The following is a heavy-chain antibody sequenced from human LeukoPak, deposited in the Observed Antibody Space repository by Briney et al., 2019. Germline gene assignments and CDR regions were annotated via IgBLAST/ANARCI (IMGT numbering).Heavy chain of an antibody. Sequence: PSETLSLTCTVSGGSISSYYWSWIRQPPGKGLEWIGYINYSGSTNYNPSLKSRVTISGDTSKNQFSLRLSSVTAADTAVYYCARHDYGDFNFDYWGQGTLVTVSS. J-gene: IGHJ4*02. CDR3: ARHDYGDFNFDY. CDR2: INYSGST. V-gene: IGHV4-59*08. D-gene: IGHD4-17*01. CDR1: GGSISSYY.